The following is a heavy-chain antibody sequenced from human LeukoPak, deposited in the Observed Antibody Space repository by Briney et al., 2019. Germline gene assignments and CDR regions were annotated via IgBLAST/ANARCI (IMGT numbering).Heavy chain of an antibody. CDR3: AKDPNRRDYGDYI. J-gene: IGHJ4*02. D-gene: IGHD4-17*01. V-gene: IGHV3-33*06. Sequence: GGSLRLSCAASGFTFSSYGMHWVRQAPGKGLEWVAVIWYDGSNKYYADSVKGRFTLSRDNSKNTLYLQMNSLRTEDTAVYYCAKDPNRRDYGDYIWGQGTLVTVSS. CDR1: GFTFSSYG. CDR2: IWYDGSNK.